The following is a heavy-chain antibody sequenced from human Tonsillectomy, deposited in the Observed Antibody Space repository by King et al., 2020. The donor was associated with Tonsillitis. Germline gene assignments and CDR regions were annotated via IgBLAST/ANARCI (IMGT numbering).Heavy chain of an antibody. CDR2: ISWDGGST. CDR1: GFTFDDYT. CDR3: AKDTLGQLGATFSFDD. V-gene: IGHV3-43*01. J-gene: IGHJ4*02. D-gene: IGHD1-26*01. Sequence: VQLVESGGVVVQPGGSLRLSCAASGFTFDDYTMHWVRQSPGKGLEWVSLISWDGGSTYYADSVKGRFTIPRDNSKNSLYLKMNSLRTEGTALYYCAKDTLGQLGATFSFDDWGQGTLVTVSS.